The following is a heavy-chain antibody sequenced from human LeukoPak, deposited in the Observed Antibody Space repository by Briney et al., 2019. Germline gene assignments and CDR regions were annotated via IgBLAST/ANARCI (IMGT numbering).Heavy chain of an antibody. CDR3: ASDIRGRAAALDY. J-gene: IGHJ4*02. CDR1: GGSFSSYY. CDR2: INHSGST. Sequence: SETLSLTCAVYGGSFSSYYWSWIRQPPGKGLEWIGEINHSGSTNYNPSLKSRVTISVDTSKNQFSLKLSSVTAADTAVYYCASDIRGRAAALDYWGQGTLVTVSS. D-gene: IGHD6-13*01. V-gene: IGHV4-34*01.